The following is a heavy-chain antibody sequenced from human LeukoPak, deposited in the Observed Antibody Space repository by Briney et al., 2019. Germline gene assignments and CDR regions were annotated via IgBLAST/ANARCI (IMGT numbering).Heavy chain of an antibody. Sequence: SGTLALTCTVSSGSISDSSYYWGWIRQPPGKGLEWVACLSHAGNTWYNPSLESRLSISVDTSKNQFSLKFSSVTAADTALYWCARHNAPRRVGFDFWGQGILVTVSS. CDR2: LSHAGNT. CDR3: ARHNAPRRVGFDF. V-gene: IGHV4-39*01. CDR1: SGSISDSSYY. J-gene: IGHJ4*02. D-gene: IGHD2-2*01.